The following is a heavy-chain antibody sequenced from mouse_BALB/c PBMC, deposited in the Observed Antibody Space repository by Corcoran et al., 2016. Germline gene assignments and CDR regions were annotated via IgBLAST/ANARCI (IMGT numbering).Heavy chain of an antibody. V-gene: IGHV14-3*02. D-gene: IGHD2-1*01. Sequence: EVQLQQSGAELVKTGASVKLSCTASGFNIKDTYMHWVKQRPEQGLEWIGRIDPANGSTKYDTKFQGKATMTADTSSNKVYLQLSSLTSEATAVYYCGRSREGNYVVYWGQGTTLTVSS. CDR1: GFNIKDTY. CDR3: GRSREGNYVVY. J-gene: IGHJ2*01. CDR2: IDPANGST.